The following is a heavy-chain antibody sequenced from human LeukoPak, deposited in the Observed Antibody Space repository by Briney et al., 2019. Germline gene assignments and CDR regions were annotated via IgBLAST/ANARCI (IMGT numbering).Heavy chain of an antibody. V-gene: IGHV3-23*01. Sequence: GGSLRLSCAASGFTFSSYAMSWVRQAPGKGLEWASAISGSGGSTYYADSVKGRFTISRDNSKNTLYLQMNSLRAEDTAVYYCAKAQVRYFDWLSPPFYYYYGMDVWGQGTTVTVSS. D-gene: IGHD3-9*01. J-gene: IGHJ6*02. CDR1: GFTFSSYA. CDR2: ISGSGGST. CDR3: AKAQVRYFDWLSPPFYYYYGMDV.